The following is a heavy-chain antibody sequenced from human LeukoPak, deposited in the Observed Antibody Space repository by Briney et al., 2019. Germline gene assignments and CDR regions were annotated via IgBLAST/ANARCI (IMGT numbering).Heavy chain of an antibody. CDR2: MNPNSGNT. CDR1: GYTFTSYD. J-gene: IGHJ4*02. V-gene: IGHV1-8*01. Sequence: GASVKVSCKASGYTFTSYDINWVRQATGQGLEWMGWMNPNSGNTGYAQKFQGRVTMTRNTSISTAYMELSSLRSEDTAVYYCATIPVITGTSTDYWGQGTLVTVSS. CDR3: ATIPVITGTSTDY. D-gene: IGHD1-20*01.